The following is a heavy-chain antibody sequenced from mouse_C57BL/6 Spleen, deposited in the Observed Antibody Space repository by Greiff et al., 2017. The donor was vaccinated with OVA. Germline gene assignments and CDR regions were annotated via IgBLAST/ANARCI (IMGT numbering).Heavy chain of an antibody. J-gene: IGHJ1*03. Sequence: QVQLQQPGAELVMPGASVKLSCKASGYTFTSSWMHWVKQRPGQGLEWIGEIDPSASYTNYNQKFKGKSTLTGDKSSSTAYRQISSLTSEDTAVYYCARGGGCYFDVWGTGTTVTVSS. CDR2: IDPSASYT. CDR1: GYTFTSSW. CDR3: ARGGGCYFDV. V-gene: IGHV1-69*01.